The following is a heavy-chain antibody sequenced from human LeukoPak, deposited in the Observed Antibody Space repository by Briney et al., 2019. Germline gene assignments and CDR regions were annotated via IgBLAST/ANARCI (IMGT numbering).Heavy chain of an antibody. Sequence: ASVKVSCKVSGYTLTELSMHWVRQAPGKGLEWMGGFDPGDGETIYAQKFQGRVTMTEDTSTDTAYMELSSLRSEDTAVYYCATAGIAAAGSLYYYYYMDVWGKGTTVTISS. D-gene: IGHD6-13*01. J-gene: IGHJ6*03. CDR3: ATAGIAAAGSLYYYYYMDV. CDR1: GYTLTELS. V-gene: IGHV1-24*01. CDR2: FDPGDGET.